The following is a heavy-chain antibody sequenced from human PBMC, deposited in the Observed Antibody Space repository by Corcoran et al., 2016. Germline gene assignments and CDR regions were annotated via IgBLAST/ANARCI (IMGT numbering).Heavy chain of an antibody. CDR2: INHSGST. CDR3: AREYGAKTTWYFDL. CDR1: GGSFSGYY. D-gene: IGHD1-1*01. Sequence: QVQLQQWGAGLLKPSETLSLTCAVYGGSFSGYYWSWIRQPPGKGLEWIGEINHSGSTNYNPSLKSRVTISVDTSKNQFSLKLSSVTAADTAVYYCAREYGAKTTWYFDLWGRGTLVTVSS. J-gene: IGHJ2*01. V-gene: IGHV4-34*01.